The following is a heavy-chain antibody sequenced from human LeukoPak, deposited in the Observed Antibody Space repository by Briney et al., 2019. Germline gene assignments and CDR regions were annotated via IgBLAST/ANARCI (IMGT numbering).Heavy chain of an antibody. J-gene: IGHJ4*02. CDR2: INHSGST. CDR3: ARGRSSWYGPNFDY. D-gene: IGHD6-13*01. Sequence: SETLSLTCAVYGGSFSGYYWSWIRQPPGKGLEWIGEINHSGSTNYNPSLKSRVTISVDTSKNQFSLKLSSVTAADTAVYYCARGRSSWYGPNFDYRGQGTLVTVSS. V-gene: IGHV4-34*01. CDR1: GGSFSGYY.